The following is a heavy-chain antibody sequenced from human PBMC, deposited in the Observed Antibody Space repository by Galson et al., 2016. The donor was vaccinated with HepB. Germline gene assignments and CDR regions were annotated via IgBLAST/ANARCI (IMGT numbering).Heavy chain of an antibody. CDR1: GYSFTNNW. V-gene: IGHV5-51*01. J-gene: IGHJ6*01. Sequence: QSGAEVKKPGDSLKISCKGSGYSFTNNWIVWVRQVPGKGLEWMGFIYPGGSDTRYSPSFQGQVTFSVEKSITTAYLQWSALKASDTAIYYCARHVSLVRRRGEKSYSYGMDVWGQGTTVTVSS. CDR2: IYPGGSDT. CDR3: ARHVSLVRRRGEKSYSYGMDV. D-gene: IGHD3-10*01.